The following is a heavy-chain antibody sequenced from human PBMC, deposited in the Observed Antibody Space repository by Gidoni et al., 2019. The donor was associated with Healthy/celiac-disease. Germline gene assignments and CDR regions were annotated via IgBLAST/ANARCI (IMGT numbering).Heavy chain of an antibody. V-gene: IGHV3-21*01. J-gene: IGHJ3*02. Sequence: EVQLVESGGGLVKPGGSLILSCAASGFTFSSYSMNWVRQAPGKGLEWVSSISISSSYIYYADSVKGRFTISRENAKNSLYLQMNSLRAEDTAVYYCARGIRVAASNSDAFDIWGQGTMVTVSS. D-gene: IGHD2-15*01. CDR1: GFTFSSYS. CDR3: ARGIRVAASNSDAFDI. CDR2: ISISSSYI.